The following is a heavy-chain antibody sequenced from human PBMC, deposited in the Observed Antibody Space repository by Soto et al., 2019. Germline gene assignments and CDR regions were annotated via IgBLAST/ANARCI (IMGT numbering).Heavy chain of an antibody. D-gene: IGHD2-15*01. V-gene: IGHV1-18*01. CDR2: ISAYNGNT. Sequence: APGEASSKAPGDTIASYALSSVWQAPGQGLEWMGWISAYNGNTNYAQKLQGRVTMTTDTSTSTAYMELRSLRSDDTAVYYCVVAAQPHYFDYWGQGTLVTVSS. J-gene: IGHJ4*02. CDR1: GDTIASYA. CDR3: VVAAQPHYFDY.